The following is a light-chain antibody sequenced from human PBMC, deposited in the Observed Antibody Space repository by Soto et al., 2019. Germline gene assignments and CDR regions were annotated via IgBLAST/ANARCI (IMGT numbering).Light chain of an antibody. J-gene: IGKJ1*01. V-gene: IGKV3-15*01. CDR2: GAS. Sequence: DIVMTQSPATLSVSPGERATLSCRASQNVGSGLAWYQQKTRQAPRLLIYGASARATNIPARFSGSGSGTEFTLTISSLQSEDFAVYYCQQYSQWPQTFGQGTKVEIK. CDR1: QNVGSG. CDR3: QQYSQWPQT.